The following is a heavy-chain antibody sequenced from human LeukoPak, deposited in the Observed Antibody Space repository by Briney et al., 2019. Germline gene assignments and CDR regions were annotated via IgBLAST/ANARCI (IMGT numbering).Heavy chain of an antibody. CDR3: ARHSSGWYGYYYYYGMDV. D-gene: IGHD6-19*01. V-gene: IGHV3-7*03. J-gene: IGHJ6*02. CDR2: IKQDGSEK. Sequence: GGSLRLSCAASGFTFSSYWMSWVRQAPGKGLEWVANIKQDGSEKYYVDSVKGRFTISRDNAKNSLYLQMNSLRAEDTAVYYCARHSSGWYGYYYYYGMDVWGQGTRSPSP. CDR1: GFTFSSYW.